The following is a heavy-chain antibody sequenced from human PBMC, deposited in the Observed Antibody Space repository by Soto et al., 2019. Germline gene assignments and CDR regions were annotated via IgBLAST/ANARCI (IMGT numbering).Heavy chain of an antibody. CDR3: ARDWKTYYDILTGYDAFDI. CDR2: ISSSGSTI. J-gene: IGHJ3*02. V-gene: IGHV3-11*01. D-gene: IGHD3-9*01. Sequence: QVQLVESGGGLVKPGGSLRLSCAASGFTFSDYYMSWIRQAPGKGLEWVSYISSSGSTIYYADSVKGRFTISRDNAKNSLYLPMNSLRAEDTAVYYCARDWKTYYDILTGYDAFDIWGQGTMVTVSS. CDR1: GFTFSDYY.